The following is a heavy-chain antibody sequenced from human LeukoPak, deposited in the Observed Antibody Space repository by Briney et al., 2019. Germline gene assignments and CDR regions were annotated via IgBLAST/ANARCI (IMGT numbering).Heavy chain of an antibody. V-gene: IGHV4-39*01. D-gene: IGHD4-17*01. CDR2: IYYSGST. Sequence: SETLSLTCTVSGDSLSSGAYCWGCLRPAPGKGLACIGSIYYSGSTFYSASFESRVPMFVDTSNNQFSLKLSSVTAADTAVYYCARLCQVTTYAKFEYWGQGILVTVSS. J-gene: IGHJ4*02. CDR3: ARLCQVTTYAKFEY. CDR1: GDSLSSGAYC.